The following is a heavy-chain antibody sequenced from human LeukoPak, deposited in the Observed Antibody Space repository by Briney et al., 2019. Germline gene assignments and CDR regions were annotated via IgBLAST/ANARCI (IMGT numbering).Heavy chain of an antibody. CDR2: IRQDGSEK. J-gene: IGHJ4*02. CDR1: GFTFSSYS. V-gene: IGHV3-7*01. Sequence: GGSLRLSCAASGFTFSSYSMNWFRQAPGKGLEWVANIRQDGSEKYYVDSVKGRFTISRDNAKNSLYLQMNSLRAEDTGVYYCARDLAGSHSAFDYWGQGTLVTVSS. CDR3: ARDLAGSHSAFDY. D-gene: IGHD1-26*01.